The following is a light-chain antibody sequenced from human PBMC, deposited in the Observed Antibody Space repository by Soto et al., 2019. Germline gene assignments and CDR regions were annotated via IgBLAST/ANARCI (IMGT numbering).Light chain of an antibody. CDR2: GAS. V-gene: IGKV3-20*01. CDR1: QSVDSSF. J-gene: IGKJ1*01. CDR3: PQYVSSVT. Sequence: EIVLTQSPGSLSLSPGERATLSCRASQSVDSSFFAWYQKKPGQAPRLLIYGASKRATGIPDRFSGSGSGTDFTLTISRLEPEDFAVYSCPQYVSSVTFGQGTKVEIK.